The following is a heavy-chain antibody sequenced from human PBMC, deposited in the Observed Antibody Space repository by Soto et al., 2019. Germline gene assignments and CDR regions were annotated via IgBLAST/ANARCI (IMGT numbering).Heavy chain of an antibody. J-gene: IGHJ4*02. V-gene: IGHV1-69*12. Sequence: QDQLVQSGAEVKKPGSSVKITCKASGGTFSSNAISWERQASGQGLELMGGCIPIFGTAHYAEKFQGRGTITADESTATASMSLSSLNSEETALEYCATGGRGYSSAPRLYLECGGQGTLVTVSS. CDR3: ATGGRGYSSAPRLYLEC. CDR1: GGTFSSNA. D-gene: IGHD5-18*01. CDR2: CIPIFGTA.